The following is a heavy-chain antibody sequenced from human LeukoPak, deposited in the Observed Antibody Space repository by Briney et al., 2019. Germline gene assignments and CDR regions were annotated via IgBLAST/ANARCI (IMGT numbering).Heavy chain of an antibody. CDR3: TTVWRY. Sequence: PGGSLRLSCAASGFTFSNAWMSWVRQGPGKGLGWVGHIKSKTAGGTTDYAAPVKGRFTISRDDSKNTLYLQMNSLKTEDTAVYYCTTVWRYWGQGTLVTVSS. V-gene: IGHV3-15*01. D-gene: IGHD3-16*01. CDR1: GFTFSNAW. J-gene: IGHJ4*02. CDR2: IKSKTAGGTT.